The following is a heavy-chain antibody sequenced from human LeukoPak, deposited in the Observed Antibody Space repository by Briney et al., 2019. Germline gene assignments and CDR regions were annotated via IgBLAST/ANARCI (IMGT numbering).Heavy chain of an antibody. V-gene: IGHV3-21*01. CDR3: ARDGFAGYYDSSGYSASTFS. D-gene: IGHD3-22*01. J-gene: IGHJ5*02. CDR2: ISSSSSYI. Sequence: GGSLRLSCAASGFTFSSYSMNWVRQAPGKGLEWVSSISSSSSYIYYADSVKGRFTISRDNAKSSLYLQMNSLRAEDTAVYYCARDGFAGYYDSSGYSASTFSWGQGTLVTVSS. CDR1: GFTFSSYS.